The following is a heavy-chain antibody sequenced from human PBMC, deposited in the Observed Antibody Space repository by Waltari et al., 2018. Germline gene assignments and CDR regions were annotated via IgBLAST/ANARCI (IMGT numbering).Heavy chain of an antibody. CDR3: ARGKGDFWSGHGIAD. J-gene: IGHJ4*02. Sequence: QVQLVESGGGVVQPGRSLRLSCAASGFTFSSYAMPWVRQAPGKGLGVGAGISYDGSNKYYTESVNGRFTTCRDSSKSTLELPMNSLRAADTALYYCARGKGDFWSGHGIADWGQGTLVTVSS. D-gene: IGHD3-3*01. V-gene: IGHV3-30*04. CDR2: ISYDGSNK. CDR1: GFTFSSYA.